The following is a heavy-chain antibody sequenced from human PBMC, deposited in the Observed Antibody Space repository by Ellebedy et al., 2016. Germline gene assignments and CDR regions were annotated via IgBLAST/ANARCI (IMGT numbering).Heavy chain of an antibody. J-gene: IGHJ4*02. CDR1: GASNTNYY. CDR3: ARYDPVRGDFAY. CDR2: VSSSEGT. V-gene: IGHV4-59*01. D-gene: IGHD3-16*01. Sequence: SETLSLXCTVSGASNTNYYWSWIRQPPGKGLEWIGLVSSSEGTNYNPSLKSRVTLSVDTSKNHFSLRLTSVTAADTAVYYCARYDPVRGDFAYWGQGTLVTVSS.